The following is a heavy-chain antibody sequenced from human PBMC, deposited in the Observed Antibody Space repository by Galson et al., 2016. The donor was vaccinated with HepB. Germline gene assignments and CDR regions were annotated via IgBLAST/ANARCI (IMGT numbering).Heavy chain of an antibody. Sequence: SLRLSCAASGFNFIKYGMKWVRQAPGTGLQWVSTIGEAYHDTHYADSVRGRFTISRDNSKNTLYLQMNSLRAEDTAPYYCAIEANYYDASSDYWGQGTLVTVSS. CDR2: IGEAYHDT. CDR3: AIEANYYDASSDY. CDR1: GFNFIKYG. J-gene: IGHJ4*02. V-gene: IGHV3-23*01. D-gene: IGHD3-22*01.